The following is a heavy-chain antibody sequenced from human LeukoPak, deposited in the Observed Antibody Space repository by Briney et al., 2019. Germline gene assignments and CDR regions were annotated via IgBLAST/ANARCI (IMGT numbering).Heavy chain of an antibody. D-gene: IGHD2/OR15-2a*01. CDR1: GFTFSSYW. CDR3: ARYIVQDAFDI. V-gene: IGHV3-7*01. CDR2: IKQDGSEK. Sequence: GGSLRLSCAASGFTFSSYWMSWVRQAAGKGLEWVANIKQDGSEKYYVDSVKGRFTISRDNAKNSLYLQMNSLRAEDTAVYYCARYIVQDAFDIWGQGTMVTVSS. J-gene: IGHJ3*02.